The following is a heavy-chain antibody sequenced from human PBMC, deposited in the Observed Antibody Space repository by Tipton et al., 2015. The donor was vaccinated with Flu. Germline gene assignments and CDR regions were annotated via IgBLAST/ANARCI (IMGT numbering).Heavy chain of an antibody. CDR2: IYYSGST. D-gene: IGHD4-11*01. CDR1: GGSISSYY. Sequence: LRLSCTVSGGSISSYYWSWIRQPPGKGLEWIGCIYYSGSTNYNPSLKSRVTISVDTSKNQFSLKLNSVTAADTAVYYCASATAVTTSGMDVWGQGTTVTVS. J-gene: IGHJ6*02. CDR3: ASATAVTTSGMDV. V-gene: IGHV4-59*01.